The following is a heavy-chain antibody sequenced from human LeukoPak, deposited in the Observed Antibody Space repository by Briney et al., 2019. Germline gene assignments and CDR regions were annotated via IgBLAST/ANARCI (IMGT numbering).Heavy chain of an antibody. D-gene: IGHD5-18*01. V-gene: IGHV3-11*04. J-gene: IGHJ5*02. CDR2: ISSSGSTI. CDR1: GFTFSDYY. CDR3: AREDLYSYGSGWFDP. Sequence: GGSLRLSCAASGFTFSDYYMGWIRQALGKGLEWVSYISSSGSTIYYADSVKGRFTISRDNAKNSLYLQMNSLRAEDTAVYYCAREDLYSYGSGWFDPWGQGTLVTVSS.